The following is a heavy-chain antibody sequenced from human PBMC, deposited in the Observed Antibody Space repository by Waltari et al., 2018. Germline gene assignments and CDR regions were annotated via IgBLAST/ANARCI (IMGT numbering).Heavy chain of an antibody. V-gene: IGHV3-7*01. Sequence: EEQLVESGGGLVQPGGSLRPSCAASAFTFHTYWMSWVRQAPGKGLEWVANINQDGSETYDVDSVKGRFTISRDNAKNSIVLQMNRLRAEDTAVYYCARDSYNNGVKSSYYGLDVWGQGTTVTVSS. CDR2: INQDGSET. CDR3: ARDSYNNGVKSSYYGLDV. CDR1: AFTFHTYW. J-gene: IGHJ6*02. D-gene: IGHD1-1*01.